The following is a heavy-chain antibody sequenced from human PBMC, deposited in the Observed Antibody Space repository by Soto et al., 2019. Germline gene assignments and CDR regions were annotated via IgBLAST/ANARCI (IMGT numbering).Heavy chain of an antibody. CDR1: GFTFSSYA. CDR3: VKNYRRFDP. D-gene: IGHD3-10*01. V-gene: IGHV3-23*03. Sequence: GGSLRLSCAASGFTFSSYAMSWVRQAPGKGLEWVPVIYSGGSTYYADSVKGRFTISRDNSKNTLYLQMNSLRAEDTALYYCVKNYRRFDPWGQGTLVTVSS. J-gene: IGHJ5*02. CDR2: IYSGGST.